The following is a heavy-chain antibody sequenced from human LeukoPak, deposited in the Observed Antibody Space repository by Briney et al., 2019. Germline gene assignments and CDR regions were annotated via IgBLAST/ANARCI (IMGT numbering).Heavy chain of an antibody. D-gene: IGHD1-14*01. CDR2: INPKGGNT. J-gene: IGHJ3*02. Sequence: ASVKVSCKASGYSFTDYYMHWVRQAPGQGLEWVGWINPKGGNTMYAQKFQGRVTMTRDASISTAYMELRWLTADDTAFYYCARDPVGNVFHIWGQGTMVTVSS. V-gene: IGHV1-2*02. CDR3: ARDPVGNVFHI. CDR1: GYSFTDYY.